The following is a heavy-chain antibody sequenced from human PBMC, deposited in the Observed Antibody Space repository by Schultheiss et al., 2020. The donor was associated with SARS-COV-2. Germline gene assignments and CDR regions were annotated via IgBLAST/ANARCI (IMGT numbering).Heavy chain of an antibody. CDR1: GGTFSSYA. CDR2: IIPIFGTA. V-gene: IGHV1-69*13. Sequence: SVKVSCKASGGTFSSYAISWVRQAPGQGLEWMGGIIPIFGTANYAQKFQGRVTITADESTSTAYMELSSLRSEDTAMYYCARQHCSSTSCGPDYWGQGTLVTVSS. D-gene: IGHD2-2*01. J-gene: IGHJ4*02. CDR3: ARQHCSSTSCGPDY.